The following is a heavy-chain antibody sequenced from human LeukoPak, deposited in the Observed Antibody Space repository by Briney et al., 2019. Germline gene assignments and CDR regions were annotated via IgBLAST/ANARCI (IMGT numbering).Heavy chain of an antibody. D-gene: IGHD3-22*01. Sequence: GGSLRLSCAASGFTFSSYAMSWVRQAPGKGLEWVSAISGSGGSTYYADSVKGRFTISRDNSKNTLYLQMNSLIAEDTAVYYCAKDLDYYDSSGYYNGAFDIWGQGTMVTVSS. CDR3: AKDLDYYDSSGYYNGAFDI. CDR1: GFTFSSYA. CDR2: ISGSGGST. V-gene: IGHV3-23*01. J-gene: IGHJ3*02.